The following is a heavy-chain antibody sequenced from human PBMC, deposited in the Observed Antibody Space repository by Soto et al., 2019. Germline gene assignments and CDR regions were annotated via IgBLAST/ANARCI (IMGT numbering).Heavy chain of an antibody. Sequence: LSLTCTVSGGSISSGGYYWSWIRQHPGKGLEWIGFISYSGSTYYSTSLKSRVTISVDTSKSQFSLNLSFVTAADTAVYYCATMGTPATGLYFFDYWGQGSLVTVSS. CDR2: ISYSGST. CDR3: ATMGTPATGLYFFDY. V-gene: IGHV4-30-4*08. J-gene: IGHJ4*02. D-gene: IGHD2-15*01. CDR1: GGSISSGGYY.